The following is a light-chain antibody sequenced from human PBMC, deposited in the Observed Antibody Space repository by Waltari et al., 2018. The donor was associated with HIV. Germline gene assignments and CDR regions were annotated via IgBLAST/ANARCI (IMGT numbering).Light chain of an antibody. J-gene: IGKJ3*01. V-gene: IGKV4-1*01. Sequence: DIVMTQSPDSLAVSLGERATINCKSSQSVLFSSNNKNYLAWYQQKPGQPPKLLIYWASTREPGVPDRFSGSGSGTDFTLTISSLQAEDVAVYYCQQYYTTPWRFGPGTKVDIK. CDR2: WAS. CDR1: QSVLFSSNNKNY. CDR3: QQYYTTPWR.